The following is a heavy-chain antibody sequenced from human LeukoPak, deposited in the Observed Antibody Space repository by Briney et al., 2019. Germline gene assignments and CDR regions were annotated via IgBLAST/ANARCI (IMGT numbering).Heavy chain of an antibody. CDR1: GSTFSDSA. J-gene: IGHJ4*02. CDR2: IRSKANSYAT. V-gene: IGHV3-73*01. CDR3: TRRYYHDSSGNYYGDY. D-gene: IGHD3-22*01. Sequence: GGSLRLSCAASGSTFSDSAMHWVRQASGKGLEWVGRIRSKANSYATTYDASVKGRFTISRDDSKNTAFLQMNSLKTEDTAVYYCTRRYYHDSSGNYYGDYWGQGTRVTVSS.